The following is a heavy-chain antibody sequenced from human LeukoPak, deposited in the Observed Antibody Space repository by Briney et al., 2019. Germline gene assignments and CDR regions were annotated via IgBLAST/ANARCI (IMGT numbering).Heavy chain of an antibody. Sequence: SETLSLTCAVYGGSFSGYYWSWIRQPPGKGLEWIGEINHSGSTNYNPSLKSRVTISVDTSKNQFSLKLSSVTAADTAVYYCAREAAMGTNWFDPWGQGTLVTVSA. V-gene: IGHV4-34*01. D-gene: IGHD5-18*01. CDR1: GGSFSGYY. J-gene: IGHJ5*02. CDR3: AREAAMGTNWFDP. CDR2: INHSGST.